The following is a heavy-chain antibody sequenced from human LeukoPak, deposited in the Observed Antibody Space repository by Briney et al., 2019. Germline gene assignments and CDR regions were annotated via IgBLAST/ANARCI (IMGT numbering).Heavy chain of an antibody. D-gene: IGHD2-2*01. J-gene: IGHJ5*02. Sequence: ASVKVSCKASGYTFTSYGISWVRQAPGQGLEWMGWISAYNGNTNYAQKLQGRVTMTTDTSTSTAYMELRSLRSDDTAVYYCARAGLPGYCSSTSCDSWFDPWGQGTLVTVSS. CDR2: ISAYNGNT. V-gene: IGHV1-18*01. CDR1: GYTFTSYG. CDR3: ARAGLPGYCSSTSCDSWFDP.